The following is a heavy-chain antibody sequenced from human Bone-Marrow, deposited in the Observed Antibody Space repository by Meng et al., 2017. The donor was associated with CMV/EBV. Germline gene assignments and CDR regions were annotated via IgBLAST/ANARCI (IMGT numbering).Heavy chain of an antibody. CDR1: GYSFTSYW. CDR2: IYPGDSDT. CDR3: ARHRQYDFWSGYFQVGDMDV. Sequence: KVSCKGSGYSFTSYWIGWVRQMPGKGLEWMGIIYPGDSDTRYSPSFQGQVTISADKSISTAYLQWSSLKASDTAMYYCARHRQYDFWSGYFQVGDMDVWGQGTMVTVSS. V-gene: IGHV5-51*01. J-gene: IGHJ6*02. D-gene: IGHD3-3*01.